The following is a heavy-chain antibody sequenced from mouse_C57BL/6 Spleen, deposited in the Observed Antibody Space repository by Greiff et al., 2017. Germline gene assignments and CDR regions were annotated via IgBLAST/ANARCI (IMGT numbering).Heavy chain of an antibody. CDR2: INPNYGTT. D-gene: IGHD4-1*01. CDR3: ASPLTAMAWFAY. CDR1: GYSFTDYN. J-gene: IGHJ3*01. V-gene: IGHV1-39*01. Sequence: EVQLQQSGPELVKPGASVKISCKASGYSFTDYNMNWVKQSNGKSLEWIGVINPNYGTTSYNQKFKGKATLTVDQSSSTAYMQLNSLTSEDSAVDYGASPLTAMAWFAYWGQGTLVTVSA.